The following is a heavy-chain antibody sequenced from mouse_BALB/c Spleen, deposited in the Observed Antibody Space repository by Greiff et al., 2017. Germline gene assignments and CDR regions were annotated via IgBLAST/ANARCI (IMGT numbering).Heavy chain of an antibody. Sequence: DVMLVESGGGLVQPGGSLKLSCAASGFTFSSYTMSWVRQTPEKRLEWVAYISNGGGSTYYPDTVKGRFTISRDNAKNTLYLQMSSLKSEDTAMYYCARQDHYYGYDAMDYWGQGTSVTVSS. CDR2: ISNGGGST. CDR3: ARQDHYYGYDAMDY. J-gene: IGHJ4*01. CDR1: GFTFSSYT. D-gene: IGHD1-2*01. V-gene: IGHV5-12-2*01.